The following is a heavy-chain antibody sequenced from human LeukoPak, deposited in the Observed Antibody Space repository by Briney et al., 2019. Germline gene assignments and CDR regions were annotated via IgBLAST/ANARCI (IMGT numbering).Heavy chain of an antibody. Sequence: GGSLRLSCAASGFTFDNYWMHWVRQAPGEGLVWVSSINSDGKLTNYADSVKGRFTISRDNAKSTLLLQMNSLRVEDTAVYYCAKLNSYWSFDYWGQGSLVTVSS. V-gene: IGHV3-74*01. J-gene: IGHJ4*02. CDR1: GFTFDNYW. D-gene: IGHD1-26*01. CDR2: INSDGKLT. CDR3: AKLNSYWSFDY.